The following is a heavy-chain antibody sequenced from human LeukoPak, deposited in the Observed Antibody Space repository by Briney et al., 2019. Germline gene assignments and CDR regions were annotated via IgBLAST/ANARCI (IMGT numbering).Heavy chain of an antibody. CDR2: INSDGSST. CDR3: ARVYDVNWAGFDY. Sequence: PGGSLRLSCAASGFTFSSYWMHWVRQAPGKGLVWVSRINSDGSSTSYADSVKGRFTISRDNAKNTLYLQMNSLRAEDTAAYYCARVYDVNWAGFDYWGQGTLVTVSS. CDR1: GFTFSSYW. D-gene: IGHD7-27*01. V-gene: IGHV3-74*01. J-gene: IGHJ4*02.